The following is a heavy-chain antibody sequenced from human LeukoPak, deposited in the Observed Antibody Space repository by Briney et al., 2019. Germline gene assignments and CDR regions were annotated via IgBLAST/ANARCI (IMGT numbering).Heavy chain of an antibody. CDR2: NGGGSS. CDR1: GFTFSTYG. V-gene: IGHV3-23*01. J-gene: IGHJ4*02. CDR3: ARQDYFFQY. Sequence: PGGSLRLSCAASGFTFSTYGVYWVRQAPGKGLEWVSSNGGGSSYYADSVKGRFTISRDNSKNTLYLQMNSLRAEDTAVYYCARQDYFFQYWGQGNLVTVSS.